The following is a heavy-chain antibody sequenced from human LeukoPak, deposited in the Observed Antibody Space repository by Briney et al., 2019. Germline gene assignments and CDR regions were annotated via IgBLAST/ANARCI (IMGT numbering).Heavy chain of an antibody. Sequence: SETLSLTCTVSGGSISSYYWSWIRQPPGKGVEWIGHIYTSGTTNYNPSLKSRVTMSIDTSKNQFSLKLSSITAADTAVYYCARDAKYYYGSRTYFFFEYWGQGTLLTVSS. J-gene: IGHJ4*02. D-gene: IGHD3-10*01. CDR3: ARDAKYYYGSRTYFFFEY. CDR2: IYTSGTT. CDR1: GGSISSYY. V-gene: IGHV4-4*07.